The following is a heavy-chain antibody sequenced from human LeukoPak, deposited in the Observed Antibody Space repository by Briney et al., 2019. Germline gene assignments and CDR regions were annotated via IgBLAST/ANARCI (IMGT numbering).Heavy chain of an antibody. D-gene: IGHD6-13*01. CDR2: IKQDGSEK. Sequence: GGSLRLSCAASGFTFSSYWMSWVRQAPGKGLEWVANIKQDGSEKYYVDSVKGRFTISRDNAKNSLYLQMNSLRAEDTAVYYCASDRIAAAGTPFDYWGQGTLVTVSS. J-gene: IGHJ4*02. V-gene: IGHV3-7*01. CDR1: GFTFSSYW. CDR3: ASDRIAAAGTPFDY.